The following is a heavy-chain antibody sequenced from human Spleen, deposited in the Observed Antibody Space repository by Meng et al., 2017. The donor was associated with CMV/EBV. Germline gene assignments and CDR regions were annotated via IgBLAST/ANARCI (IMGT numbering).Heavy chain of an antibody. J-gene: IGHJ6*02. D-gene: IGHD2-2*01. CDR1: GFTFDDYA. Sequence: GGSLRLSCAASGFTFDDYAMHWVRQVPGKGLEWVSGINWNGGSTGYADSVKGRFTISRDNSKNTLYLQMNSLRAEDTAVYYCARDRCSSTSCYRHGNSYGMDVWGQGTTVTVSS. V-gene: IGHV3-20*04. CDR2: INWNGGST. CDR3: ARDRCSSTSCYRHGNSYGMDV.